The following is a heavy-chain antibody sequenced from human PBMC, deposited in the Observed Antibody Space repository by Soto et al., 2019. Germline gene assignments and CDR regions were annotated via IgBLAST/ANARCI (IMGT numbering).Heavy chain of an antibody. J-gene: IGHJ4*02. CDR1: GGSFSGYY. CDR3: AGTIFGVVTNYNDY. CDR2: INHSGST. V-gene: IGHV4-34*01. D-gene: IGHD3-3*01. Sequence: SETLSLTCAVYGGSFSGYYWSWIRQPPGKGLEWIGEINHSGSTNYNPSLKSRVTISVDTSKNQFSLKLSSVTAADTAVYYCAGTIFGVVTNYNDYWGQGTLVTVSS.